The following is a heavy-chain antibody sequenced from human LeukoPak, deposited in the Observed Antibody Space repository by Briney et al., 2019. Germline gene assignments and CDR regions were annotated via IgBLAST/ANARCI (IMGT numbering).Heavy chain of an antibody. CDR2: IFYSGGT. CDR1: GDSINNYY. CDR3: ARGGYGDYKLQYYHYGMDV. J-gene: IGHJ6*02. Sequence: SETLSLNCTVSGDSINNYYWSWIRQPPGKGLEWIGYIFYSGGTKYNPSLKSRVAISIAMSKNQFSLNLNSVTAADTAVYYCARGGYGDYKLQYYHYGMDVWGQGTTVTVSS. V-gene: IGHV4-59*01. D-gene: IGHD4-17*01.